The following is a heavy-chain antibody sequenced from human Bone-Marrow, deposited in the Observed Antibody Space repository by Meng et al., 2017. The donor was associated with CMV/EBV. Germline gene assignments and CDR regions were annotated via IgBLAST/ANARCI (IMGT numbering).Heavy chain of an antibody. CDR3: AIDSSGYYPSGMDV. Sequence: SETLSLTCTVSGGSISGYFWSWIRQPPGKGLEWIAYIHYSGSSIYTPSLKSRVTMSVDTSANQFSLRLSSVTAADTAVYYCAIDSSGYYPSGMDVWGQGTTVTVSS. D-gene: IGHD3-22*01. CDR2: IHYSGSS. J-gene: IGHJ6*02. CDR1: GGSISGYF. V-gene: IGHV4-59*01.